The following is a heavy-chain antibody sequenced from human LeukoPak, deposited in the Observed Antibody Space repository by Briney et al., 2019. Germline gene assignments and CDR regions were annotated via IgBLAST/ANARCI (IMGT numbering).Heavy chain of an antibody. Sequence: GRSLRPSCAASGFTFSSYGMHWVRQAPGKGLEWVAVISYDGSNKYYADSVRGRFAISRDNSKNTLYLQMNSLRAEDTAVYYCAKDPSIAVAGTGIFDYWGQGTLVTVSS. CDR1: GFTFSSYG. J-gene: IGHJ4*02. D-gene: IGHD6-19*01. CDR3: AKDPSIAVAGTGIFDY. V-gene: IGHV3-30*18. CDR2: ISYDGSNK.